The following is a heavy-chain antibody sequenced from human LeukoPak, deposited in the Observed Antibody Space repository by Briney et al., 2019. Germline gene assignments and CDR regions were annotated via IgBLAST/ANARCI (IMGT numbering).Heavy chain of an antibody. CDR1: DGSLDIYY. CDR2: ITYRGSP. Sequence: SDTLSLTCGASDGSLDIYYWMFVRQPPGKGLQWIGEITYRGSPYYHPSLKSRVTISIDASQRHVSLTLNSVTAADTAVYYCATYGGDWKFDSWGQGTLVTVSS. J-gene: IGHJ4*02. V-gene: IGHV4-34*01. CDR3: ATYGGDWKFDS. D-gene: IGHD2-21*01.